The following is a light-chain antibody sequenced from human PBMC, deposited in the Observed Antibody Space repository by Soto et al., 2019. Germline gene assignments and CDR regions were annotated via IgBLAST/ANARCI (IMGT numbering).Light chain of an antibody. Sequence: EIVLTQSPGTLSLSPGXRVTLSCRASQSISSSHLAWYQQKPGQAPRLLIYGASSRATGIPDRFSGSGFETDFTLTISRLEPEDFAVYYCQQHDTLPKTFCQGTKVDIK. CDR3: QQHDTLPKT. CDR1: QSISSSH. J-gene: IGKJ1*01. CDR2: GAS. V-gene: IGKV3-20*01.